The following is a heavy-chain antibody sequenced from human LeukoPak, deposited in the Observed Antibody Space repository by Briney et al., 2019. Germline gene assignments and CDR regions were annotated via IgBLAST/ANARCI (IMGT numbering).Heavy chain of an antibody. CDR3: ARGIAAAVNFDY. Sequence: GGSLRLSCAASGFTFSSYEMNWVRQAPGKGLEWVSSISSSSSYIYYADSVKGRFTISRDNAKNSLYLQMNSMRAEDTAVYYCARGIAAAVNFDYWGQGTLVTVSS. V-gene: IGHV3-21*01. CDR2: ISSSSSYI. CDR1: GFTFSSYE. J-gene: IGHJ4*02. D-gene: IGHD6-13*01.